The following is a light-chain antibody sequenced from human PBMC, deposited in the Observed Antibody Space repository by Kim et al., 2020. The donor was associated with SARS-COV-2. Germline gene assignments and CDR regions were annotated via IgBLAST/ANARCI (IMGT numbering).Light chain of an antibody. CDR2: QDN. Sequence: SYELTQPPSVSVSPGQTASITCSGDKLSDKYVCWYQQKPGQSPGLVIYQDNRRPSGIPERFSGSNSGNTATLTISGTQAMDEAAYYCQAWDNAWVFGGGTQLTVL. CDR3: QAWDNAWV. J-gene: IGLJ3*02. CDR1: KLSDKY. V-gene: IGLV3-1*01.